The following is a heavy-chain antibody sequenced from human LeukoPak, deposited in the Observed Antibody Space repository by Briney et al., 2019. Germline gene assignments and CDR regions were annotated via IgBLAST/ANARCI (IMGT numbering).Heavy chain of an antibody. CDR2: ISWNSGSI. V-gene: IGHV3-9*01. CDR3: AKDSGYSSSWYFDY. CDR1: GFTFDDYA. J-gene: IGHJ4*02. Sequence: GRSLRLSCAASGFTFDDYAMHWVRQAPGKGLEWVSGISWNSGSIGYADSVKSRFTISRDNAKNSLYLQMNSLRAEDTALYYCAKDSGYSSSWYFDYWGQGTLVTVSS. D-gene: IGHD6-13*01.